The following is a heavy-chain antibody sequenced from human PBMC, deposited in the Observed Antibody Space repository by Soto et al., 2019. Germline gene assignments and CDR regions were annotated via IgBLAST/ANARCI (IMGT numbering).Heavy chain of an antibody. D-gene: IGHD5-12*01. Sequence: QVQLVQSGGEVKKPGASVKVSCKASGYTFTIYGINWVRQAPGQGLEWMGWISPDNGNTNYAQKLQGRVTMTTDTSXSTAYMELRSLRFDDTVVYYCARALVYSGYARTDVWGQGTTVTVSS. CDR3: ARALVYSGYARTDV. J-gene: IGHJ6*02. CDR2: ISPDNGNT. V-gene: IGHV1-18*01. CDR1: GYTFTIYG.